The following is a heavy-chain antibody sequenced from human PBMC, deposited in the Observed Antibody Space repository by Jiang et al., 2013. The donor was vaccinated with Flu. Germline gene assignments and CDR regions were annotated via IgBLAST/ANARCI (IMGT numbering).Heavy chain of an antibody. CDR1: GDSFNSYY. Sequence: GLVKPSETLSLTCTVSGDSFNSYYWSWIRQAPGKGLEWIGYIYHSGSTNYNPSLKSRVSLSVDTSKNQFSLILSSVTAADTAVYYCARNIPAFDIWGQGTMVTVSS. CDR2: IYHSGST. J-gene: IGHJ3*02. CDR3: ARNIPAFDI. V-gene: IGHV4-59*01.